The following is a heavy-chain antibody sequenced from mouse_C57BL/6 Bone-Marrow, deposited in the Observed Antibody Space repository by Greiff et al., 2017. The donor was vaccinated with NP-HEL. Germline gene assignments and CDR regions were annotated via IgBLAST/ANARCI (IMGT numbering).Heavy chain of an antibody. J-gene: IGHJ3*01. CDR2: IYPGDGDT. Sequence: QVQLKQSGAELVKPGASVKISCKASGYEFSNYWMNWVKQRPGKGLEWIGQIYPGDGDTNYNGKFKDKATLNADKSSSTAYMHLSRLTSEDSAVYFCARGAYWGQGTLVTVSA. CDR3: ARGAY. V-gene: IGHV1-80*01. CDR1: GYEFSNYW.